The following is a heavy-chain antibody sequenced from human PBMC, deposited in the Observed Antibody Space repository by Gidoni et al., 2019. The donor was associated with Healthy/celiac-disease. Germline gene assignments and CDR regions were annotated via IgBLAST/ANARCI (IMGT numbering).Heavy chain of an antibody. CDR1: GYTFTSYG. CDR2: ISAYNGNT. D-gene: IGHD3-22*01. V-gene: IGHV1-18*04. Sequence: QVQLVQSGAEVKKHGSSVNVSCKASGYTFTSYGISWVRQAPGQGLEWMGWISAYNGNTNYAQKLQGRVTMTTDTSTSTAYMELRRLRSDDTAVYYCAREGTVVTPYYYYYGMDVWGQGTTVTVSS. CDR3: AREGTVVTPYYYYYGMDV. J-gene: IGHJ6*02.